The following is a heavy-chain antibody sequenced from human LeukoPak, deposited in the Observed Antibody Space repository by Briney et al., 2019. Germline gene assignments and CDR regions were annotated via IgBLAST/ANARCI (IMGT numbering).Heavy chain of an antibody. J-gene: IGHJ4*02. V-gene: IGHV1-46*01. CDR1: GYTFTSYY. Sequence: ASVKVSCKASGYTFTSYYMHWVRQAPGQGLEWMGIINPSGGSTSYAQKFQGRVTMTRDTSTSTVYMELSSLRSDDTAVYYCARDQSRPYYYDSSGYYHGYDYWGQGTLVTVSS. D-gene: IGHD3-22*01. CDR2: INPSGGST. CDR3: ARDQSRPYYYDSSGYYHGYDY.